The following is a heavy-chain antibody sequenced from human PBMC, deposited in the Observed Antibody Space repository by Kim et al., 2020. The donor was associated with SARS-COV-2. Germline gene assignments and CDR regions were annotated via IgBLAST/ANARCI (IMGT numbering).Heavy chain of an antibody. CDR3: ARVEDYYYDSSGYYYFDY. CDR2: IIPILGIA. D-gene: IGHD3-22*01. V-gene: IGHV1-69*04. J-gene: IGHJ4*02. Sequence: SVKVSCKASGGTFSSYAISWVRQAPGQGLEWMGRIIPILGIANYAQKFQGRVTITADKSTSTAYMELSSLRSEDTAVYYCARVEDYYYDSSGYYYFDYWGQGTLVTVSS. CDR1: GGTFSSYA.